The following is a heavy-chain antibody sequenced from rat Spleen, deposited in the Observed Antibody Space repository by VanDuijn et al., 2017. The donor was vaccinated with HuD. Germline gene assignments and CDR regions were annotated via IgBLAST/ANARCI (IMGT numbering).Heavy chain of an antibody. CDR3: TRVGYGDYDGTYDYGNFDY. Sequence: EVQLVESGGGLVQAGRSLKLSCAASGFTFSDYCLTWVRQAPTKSLDLVASICTGGTNTHYRDAVKGRFTISRDNAESTLYLQMDSLRSEDTATYYCTRVGYGDYDGTYDYGNFDYWGQGVMVTVSS. J-gene: IGHJ2*01. CDR1: GFTFSDYC. D-gene: IGHD1-12*02. V-gene: IGHV5S23*01. CDR2: ICTGGTNT.